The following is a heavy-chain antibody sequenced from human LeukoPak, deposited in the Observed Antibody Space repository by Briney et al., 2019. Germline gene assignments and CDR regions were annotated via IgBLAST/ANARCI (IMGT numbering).Heavy chain of an antibody. V-gene: IGHV4-34*01. CDR3: ARGGNIVVVPAAIGGNNWFDP. CDR1: GGSFSGYY. J-gene: IGHJ5*02. D-gene: IGHD2-2*01. Sequence: PSETLSLTCAVYGGSFSGYYWSWLPQPPGKGLEWIVDINHSGSTNYNPSLKSRVTISVDASKNQFSLKLSSVTAADTAVYYCARGGNIVVVPAAIGGNNWFDPWGQGTLVTVSS. CDR2: INHSGST.